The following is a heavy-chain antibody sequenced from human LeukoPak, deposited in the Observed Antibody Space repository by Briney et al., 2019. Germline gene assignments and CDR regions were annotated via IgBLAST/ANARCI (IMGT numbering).Heavy chain of an antibody. CDR2: IYYSGST. Sequence: SGTLSLTCTVSGGSISSYYWSWIRQPPGKGLEWIGYIYYSGSTNYNPSLKSRATISVDTSKNQFSLKLSSVTAADTAVYYCAREGVNYYMDVWGKGTTVTVSS. V-gene: IGHV4-59*01. CDR3: AREGVNYYMDV. CDR1: GGSISSYY. J-gene: IGHJ6*03.